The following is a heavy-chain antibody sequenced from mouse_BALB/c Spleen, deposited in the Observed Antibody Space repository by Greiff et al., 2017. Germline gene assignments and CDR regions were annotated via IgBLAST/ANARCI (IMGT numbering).Heavy chain of an antibody. CDR2: ISYDGSN. CDR3: ARGTTVVVDY. D-gene: IGHD1-1*01. CDR1: GYSITSGYY. Sequence: VQLKQSGPGLVKPSQSLSLTCSVTGYSITSGYYWNWIRQFPGNKLEWMGYISYDGSNNYNPSLKNRISITRDTSKNQFFLKLNSVTTEDTATYYCARGTTVVVDYWGQGTTLTVSS. J-gene: IGHJ2*01. V-gene: IGHV3-6*02.